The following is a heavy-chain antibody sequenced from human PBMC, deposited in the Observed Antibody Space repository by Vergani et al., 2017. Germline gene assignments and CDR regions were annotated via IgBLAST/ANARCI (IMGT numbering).Heavy chain of an antibody. V-gene: IGHV3-21*01. CDR2: ISSSSSYI. Sequence: VQLVESGGGLVKPGGSLRLSCAASGFTFSSYSMNWVRQAPGKGLEWVSSISSSSSYIYYADSVKGRFTISRDNAKNSLYLQMNSLRAEDTAVYYCASRYCTNGVCYPKYYYYYMDVWGKGP. D-gene: IGHD2-8*01. J-gene: IGHJ6*03. CDR3: ASRYCTNGVCYPKYYYYYMDV. CDR1: GFTFSSYS.